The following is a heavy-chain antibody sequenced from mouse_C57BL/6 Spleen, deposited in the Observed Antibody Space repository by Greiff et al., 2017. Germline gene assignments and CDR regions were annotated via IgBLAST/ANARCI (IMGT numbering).Heavy chain of an antibody. V-gene: IGHV5-17*01. CDR1: GFTFSDYG. D-gene: IGHD1-1*01. Sequence: VQLQQSGGGLVKPGGSLKLSCAASGFTFSDYGMHWVRQAPEKGLEWVAYISSGSSTIYYADTVKGRFTISRDNAKNTLFLQMTSLRSEVTAIYYCARPYYNGPPYFDYWGHGTTLTVSS. CDR2: ISSGSSTI. CDR3: ARPYYNGPPYFDY. J-gene: IGHJ2*01.